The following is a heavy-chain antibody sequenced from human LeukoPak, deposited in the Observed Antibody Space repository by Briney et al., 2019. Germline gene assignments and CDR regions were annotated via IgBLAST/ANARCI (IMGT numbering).Heavy chain of an antibody. J-gene: IGHJ4*02. Sequence: GGSLRLSCAASGFTFSTYSMHWVRQAPGKGLEWVSSISSSSSYIYYADSMKGRFTISRDNAKNSLYLQMNSLRAEDTAVYYCAREVCSSTSCHLDYWGQGTLVTVSS. D-gene: IGHD2-2*01. V-gene: IGHV3-21*01. CDR2: ISSSSSYI. CDR1: GFTFSTYS. CDR3: AREVCSSTSCHLDY.